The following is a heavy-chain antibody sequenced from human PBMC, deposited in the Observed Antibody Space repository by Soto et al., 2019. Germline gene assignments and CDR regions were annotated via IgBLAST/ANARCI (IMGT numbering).Heavy chain of an antibody. Sequence: SETLSLTCTVAGGYCNSYYWTWIRKNPGKGLEWIGYMFNSGSTNYNPSLKSRVTISVDTSKNQFSLRLSSVTAADTAVYYCARDKRSVTGFFDYWGQGTLVTVSS. V-gene: IGHV4-59*01. CDR3: ARDKRSVTGFFDY. CDR1: GGYCNSYY. D-gene: IGHD3-9*01. CDR2: MFNSGST. J-gene: IGHJ4*02.